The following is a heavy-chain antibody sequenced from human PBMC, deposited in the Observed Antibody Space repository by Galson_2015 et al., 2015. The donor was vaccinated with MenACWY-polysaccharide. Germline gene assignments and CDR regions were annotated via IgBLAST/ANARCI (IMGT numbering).Heavy chain of an antibody. J-gene: IGHJ4*02. D-gene: IGHD1-26*01. V-gene: IGHV3-48*02. CDR3: ARVLKGLVGATPDD. CDR2: ISSGGTI. Sequence: SLRLSCAASGFTFSSYSMNWVRQAPGKGLEWASYISSGGTIYYADSVKGRFTISRDNAKNSLYLQMNSLRDDDTAVYYCARVLKGLVGATPDDWGQGTLVTVSS. CDR1: GFTFSSYS.